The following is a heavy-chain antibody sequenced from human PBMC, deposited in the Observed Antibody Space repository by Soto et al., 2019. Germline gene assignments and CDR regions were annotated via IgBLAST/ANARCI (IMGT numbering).Heavy chain of an antibody. Sequence: QVQLVESGGGLVKPGGSLRLSCAASGLTFSDCYMNWIRQAAGKGLEWVSYISSSGSSINYAGSVKGRCTISRDNAKNSLYLQMNSLGAEDTAMYSCARVRFGEWGYAMDVWGQGTTVTVSS. V-gene: IGHV3-11*01. J-gene: IGHJ6*02. D-gene: IGHD3-10*01. CDR2: ISSSGSSI. CDR1: GLTFSDCY. CDR3: ARVRFGEWGYAMDV.